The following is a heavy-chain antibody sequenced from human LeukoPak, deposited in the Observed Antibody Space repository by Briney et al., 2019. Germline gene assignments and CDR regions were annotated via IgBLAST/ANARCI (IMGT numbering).Heavy chain of an antibody. V-gene: IGHV1-18*01. CDR3: ARLIRGYYYMDV. Sequence: ASVKVSCKASGYTFTSYGISWVRQAPGQGLEWMGWISPYNGNTNYAQKFQGRVTITTDTSTSTAYMELRSLRSDDTAVYYCARLIRGYYYMDVWGKGTTVTVSS. J-gene: IGHJ6*03. D-gene: IGHD3-10*01. CDR2: ISPYNGNT. CDR1: GYTFTSYG.